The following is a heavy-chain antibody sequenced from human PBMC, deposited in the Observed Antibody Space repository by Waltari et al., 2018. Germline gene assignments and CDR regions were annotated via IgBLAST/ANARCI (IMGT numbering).Heavy chain of an antibody. J-gene: IGHJ2*01. CDR3: VRHRLAWYFDL. Sequence: QLQLQESGPGLVKPSETLSLTCTVSGVSMDDSRYYWGWIRQPPGKGLEWIGRVYYNGNTHHNPSLKSRVTVSGDTSKNQFSLMLNSVTAADTAVYYCVRHRLAWYFDLWGRGTLVTVSS. D-gene: IGHD6-19*01. CDR1: GVSMDDSRYY. CDR2: VYYNGNT. V-gene: IGHV4-39*01.